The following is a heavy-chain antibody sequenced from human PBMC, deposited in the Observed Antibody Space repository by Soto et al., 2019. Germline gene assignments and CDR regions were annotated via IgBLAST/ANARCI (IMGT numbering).Heavy chain of an antibody. CDR2: IIPIFGTA. CDR1: GGTFSSYA. V-gene: IGHV1-69*01. J-gene: IGHJ6*02. D-gene: IGHD5-12*01. Sequence: QVQLVQSGAEVKKPGSSVKVSCKASGGTFSSYAISWVRQAPGQGLEWMGGIIPIFGTANYAQKFQGRVTITADESTSTAYMELSSLRSEYTAVYYCARMAIVATINLYYYGMDVWGQGTTVTVSS. CDR3: ARMAIVATINLYYYGMDV.